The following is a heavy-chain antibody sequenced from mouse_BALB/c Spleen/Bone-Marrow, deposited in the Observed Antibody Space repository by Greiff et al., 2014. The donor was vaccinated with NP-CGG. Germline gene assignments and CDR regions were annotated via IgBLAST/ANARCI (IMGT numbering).Heavy chain of an antibody. Sequence: EVKVVESGGGLVKPGGSLKLSCAASGFTLSDFYMYWVRQTPEKRLEWVATISYGGSYIYYPDSVKGRFTISRDDAKNNLYLQMSSLKSEDTAMYYCARDRGVQGYAMDYWGQGTSVTVSS. V-gene: IGHV5-4*02. CDR3: ARDRGVQGYAMDY. CDR2: ISYGGSYI. J-gene: IGHJ4*01. CDR1: GFTLSDFY. D-gene: IGHD2-14*01.